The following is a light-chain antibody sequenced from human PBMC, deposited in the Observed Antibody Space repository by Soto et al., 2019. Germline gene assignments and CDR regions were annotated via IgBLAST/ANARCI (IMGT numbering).Light chain of an antibody. CDR3: NSHTTSRSLV. CDR1: SSDVGAYNY. J-gene: IGLJ2*01. Sequence: QSALTQLASVTGSPGQSITISCTGTSSDVGAYNYVSWYQQHPGKAPRLMVYEVNNRPSGVSDRFSGSKSGNTASLTISGLQAEDEADYYCNSHTTSRSLVFGGGTKVTVL. V-gene: IGLV2-14*01. CDR2: EVN.